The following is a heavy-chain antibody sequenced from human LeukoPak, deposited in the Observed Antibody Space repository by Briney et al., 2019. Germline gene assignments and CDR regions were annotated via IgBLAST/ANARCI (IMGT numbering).Heavy chain of an antibody. CDR2: IRSKANDHAT. Sequence: GGSLRLSCAGAGFTFSGSAMHWVRQSPGKGLEWVGRIRSKANDHATAYAASVRGRFTISRDDSENTAYLQMNSLKTEDTAIYYCARRLMTTVNDYWGQGTLVTVSS. D-gene: IGHD4-17*01. J-gene: IGHJ4*02. CDR3: ARRLMTTVNDY. V-gene: IGHV3-73*01. CDR1: GFTFSGSA.